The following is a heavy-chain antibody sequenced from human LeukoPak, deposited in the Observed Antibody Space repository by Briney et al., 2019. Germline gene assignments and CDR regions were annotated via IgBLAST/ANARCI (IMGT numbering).Heavy chain of an antibody. V-gene: IGHV1-18*01. Sequence: ASVKVSCKASGYTFTSYGISWVRQAPGQGLEWMGWISAYNGNTNYVQKLQGRVTMTTDTSTSTAYMELRSLRSDDTAVYYCARVGPIAARPTGYFDYWGQGTLVTVSS. J-gene: IGHJ4*02. CDR3: ARVGPIAARPTGYFDY. CDR2: ISAYNGNT. CDR1: GYTFTSYG. D-gene: IGHD6-6*01.